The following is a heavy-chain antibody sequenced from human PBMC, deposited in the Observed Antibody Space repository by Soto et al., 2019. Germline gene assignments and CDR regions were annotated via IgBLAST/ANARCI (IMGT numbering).Heavy chain of an antibody. D-gene: IGHD5-18*01. Sequence: ASVKVSCKASGYTFTSYDIHWVRQATGQGLEWMGWMNPNSGNTDYAQMFQGRVTMTRNTSISTAYMEVSSLTYEDTAVYYCARGPKDSYGYEDYWGQGTLVTVS. CDR2: MNPNSGNT. CDR3: ARGPKDSYGYEDY. CDR1: GYTFTSYD. V-gene: IGHV1-8*01. J-gene: IGHJ4*02.